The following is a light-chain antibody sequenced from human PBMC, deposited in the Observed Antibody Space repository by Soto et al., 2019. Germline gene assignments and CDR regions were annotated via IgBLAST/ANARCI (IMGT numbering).Light chain of an antibody. Sequence: IQMTQSPSSLCVSVTDRVTITCRASQDIGNDLGWYQQRPGEAPELLLYGASTLRSGVPSRFSGSGSGTHFALTINNLQPEDSATYFCLQDHTYPWTFGQGTKVEI. J-gene: IGKJ1*01. V-gene: IGKV1-6*02. CDR1: QDIGND. CDR3: LQDHTYPWT. CDR2: GAS.